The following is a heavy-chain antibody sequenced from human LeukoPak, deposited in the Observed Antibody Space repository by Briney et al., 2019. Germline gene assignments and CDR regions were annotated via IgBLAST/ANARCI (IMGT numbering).Heavy chain of an antibody. CDR2: VRTRGDPT. D-gene: IGHD4-17*01. Sequence: GGSLRLSCAASGFRFDSYPMNWVRQPPGKGMEWLSNVRTRGDPTSYADSVRGRFTISRDNAKKSLFLQINSLRVEDAAVYFCVRDVDYAFDYWGQGVLVIVSS. CDR1: GFRFDSYP. CDR3: VRDVDYAFDY. J-gene: IGHJ4*02. V-gene: IGHV3-48*01.